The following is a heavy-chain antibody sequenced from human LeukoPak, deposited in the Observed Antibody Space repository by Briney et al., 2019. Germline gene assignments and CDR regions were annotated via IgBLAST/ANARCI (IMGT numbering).Heavy chain of an antibody. CDR3: ARVAPIYSSSLYYLDY. V-gene: IGHV3-33*01. D-gene: IGHD6-13*01. CDR1: GFTFSSHV. Sequence: GGSLRLSCAASGFTFSSHVMRWVRQAPGKGLEWVAVIWDDGGNKYYADSVKGRFTISRDNSKNTLYLQMNSLRAEDMAVHYCARVAPIYSSSLYYLDYWGQGTLVTVSS. CDR2: IWDDGGNK. J-gene: IGHJ4*02.